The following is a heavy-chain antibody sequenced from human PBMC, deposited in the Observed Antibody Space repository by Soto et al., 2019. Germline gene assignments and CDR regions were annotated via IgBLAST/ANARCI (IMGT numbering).Heavy chain of an antibody. CDR1: GYSISSGYY. V-gene: IGHV4-38-2*01. D-gene: IGHD6-13*01. J-gene: IGHJ6*02. CDR3: ARGLYSISWCGYYYYYGMDD. Sequence: TSETLSLTCAVSGYSISSGYYWCWIRQPPGKLLEWRETIYQRGNTYDNPPFKGRVTISVDTSKRQFFLKLRSVTDAATAVYYWARGLYSISWCGYYYYYGMDDWGQGTTVTVSS. CDR2: IYQRGNT.